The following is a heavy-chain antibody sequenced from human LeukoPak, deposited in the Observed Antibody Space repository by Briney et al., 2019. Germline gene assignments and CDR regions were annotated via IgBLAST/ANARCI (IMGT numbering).Heavy chain of an antibody. CDR2: INTNTGNP. D-gene: IGHD3-22*01. CDR1: GYTFTSYA. J-gene: IGHJ4*02. Sequence: ASVTVSCTASGYTFTSYAMNWVRQAPGQGLEWMGWINTNTGNPTYAQGFTGRFVFSLDTSVSTAYLQISSLKAEDTAVYYCARGPYDSSGYYYVPFDYWGQGTLVTVSS. V-gene: IGHV7-4-1*02. CDR3: ARGPYDSSGYYYVPFDY.